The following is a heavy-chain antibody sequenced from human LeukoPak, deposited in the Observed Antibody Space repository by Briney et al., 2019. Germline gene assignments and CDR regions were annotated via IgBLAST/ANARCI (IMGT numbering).Heavy chain of an antibody. Sequence: PSETLSLTCTISGGSIDTSDYYWGWIRQPPGKGLEWIGEINHSGSTNYNPSLKSRVTISVDTSKNQFSLKLSSVTAADTAVYYCARDWSSMLLRYNWFDPWGQGTLVTVSS. CDR1: GGSIDTSDYY. V-gene: IGHV4-39*07. CDR2: INHSGST. CDR3: ARDWSSMLLRYNWFDP. J-gene: IGHJ5*02. D-gene: IGHD2-8*01.